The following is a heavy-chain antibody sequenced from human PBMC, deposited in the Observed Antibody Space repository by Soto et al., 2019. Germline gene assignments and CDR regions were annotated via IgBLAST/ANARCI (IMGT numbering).Heavy chain of an antibody. V-gene: IGHV4-61*08. CDR2: IYYSGNT. D-gene: IGHD3-9*01. CDR3: ARHPGYYDILTGYTTYYFDY. J-gene: IGHJ4*02. Sequence: SETLSLTCVVSGGSISSGGYFWSWIRQPPGKGLEWIGYIYYSGNTNYNPSLKSRVTISLDTPKNQFSLKLSSVTAADTAVYYCARHPGYYDILTGYTTYYFDYWGQGILVTVSS. CDR1: GGSISSGGYF.